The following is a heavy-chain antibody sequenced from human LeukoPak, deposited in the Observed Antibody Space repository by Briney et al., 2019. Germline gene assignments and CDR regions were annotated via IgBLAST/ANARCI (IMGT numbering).Heavy chain of an antibody. CDR1: GFTFTNYG. D-gene: IGHD2-8*01. CDR2: IKQDGSEK. CDR3: ARSRNGGY. J-gene: IGHJ4*02. Sequence: GGSLRLSCAASGFTFTNYGMSWVRQAPGKGLEWVANIKQDGSEKYYVDSVKGRFTISRDNAKNSVYLQMNNLRVEDTAVYYCARSRNGGYWGQGTLVIVSS. V-gene: IGHV3-7*01.